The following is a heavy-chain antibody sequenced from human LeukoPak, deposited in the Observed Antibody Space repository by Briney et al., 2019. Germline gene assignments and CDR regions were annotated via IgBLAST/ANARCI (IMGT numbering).Heavy chain of an antibody. J-gene: IGHJ4*02. Sequence: PGGSLRLSCAASGFTFSNAWMSWVRQAPGKGLEWVGRIKSKTDGGTTDYAAPVKGRFTISRDDSKSTLYLQMNSLKTEDTAVYCCTTDRREGSYYNFDYWGQGTLVTVSS. D-gene: IGHD1-26*01. V-gene: IGHV3-15*01. CDR2: IKSKTDGGTT. CDR3: TTDRREGSYYNFDY. CDR1: GFTFSNAW.